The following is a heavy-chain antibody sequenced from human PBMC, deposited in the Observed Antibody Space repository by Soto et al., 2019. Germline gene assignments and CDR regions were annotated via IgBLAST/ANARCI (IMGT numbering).Heavy chain of an antibody. J-gene: IGHJ4*02. D-gene: IGHD3-10*01. CDR1: GFSFDGHA. CDR2: ISPTSQFT. CDR3: AKSPYGDLPYYYDY. V-gene: IGHV3-23*01. Sequence: GGSLRLSCTASGFSFDGHAMGWVRQAPGQGLEWVAGISPTSQFTFYADSMKGRFTISRDNSKNTLFLQMNGLTAADTALYYCAKSPYGDLPYYYDYWGQGSLVTVSS.